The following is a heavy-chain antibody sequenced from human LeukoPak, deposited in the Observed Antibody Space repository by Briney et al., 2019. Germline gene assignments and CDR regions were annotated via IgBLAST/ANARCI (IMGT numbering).Heavy chain of an antibody. CDR1: GYTFTGYY. CDR3: AREGVVKGTDV. Sequence: ASVKVSCKASGYTFTGYYMHWVRQAPQEGLEWMGCINPDTGGTNYAQNFQGRVTMPRDTSISTAYMELSTLRSDDTAVYYCAREGVVKGTDVWGQGTTVTVSS. J-gene: IGHJ6*02. V-gene: IGHV1-2*02. CDR2: INPDTGGT.